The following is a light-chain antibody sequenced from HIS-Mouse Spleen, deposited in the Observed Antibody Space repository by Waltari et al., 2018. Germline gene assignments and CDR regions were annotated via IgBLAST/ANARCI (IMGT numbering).Light chain of an antibody. J-gene: IGLJ3*02. V-gene: IGLV2-14*01. Sequence: LTQPASVSGSPGQSITISCTGTSSDVGGYTYVSWYQQHPGKAPKLMIYEVSNRPSGVPNRFSGSKSGNTDSLTISGLQAEDDADYYCSSYTSSSTWVFGGGTKLTVL. CDR3: SSYTSSSTWV. CDR2: EVS. CDR1: SSDVGGYTY.